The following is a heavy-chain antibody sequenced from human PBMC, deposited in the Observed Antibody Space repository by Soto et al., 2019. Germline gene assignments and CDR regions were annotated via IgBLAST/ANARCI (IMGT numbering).Heavy chain of an antibody. Sequence: GGSLRLSCAASGFTFSPFWMHWVRQVPGKGPVWVSRINSDGNSTYYADSVKGRFTISRDNSKNTLYLQMNSLRAEDTAVYYCAKEVEAIGTPLFDYWGQGTLVTVSS. D-gene: IGHD1-26*01. CDR1: GFTFSPFW. V-gene: IGHV3-74*01. J-gene: IGHJ4*02. CDR3: AKEVEAIGTPLFDY. CDR2: INSDGNST.